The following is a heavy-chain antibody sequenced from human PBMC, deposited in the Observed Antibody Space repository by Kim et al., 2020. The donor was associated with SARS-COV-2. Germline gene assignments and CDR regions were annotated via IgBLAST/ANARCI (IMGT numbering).Heavy chain of an antibody. CDR3: ARDWNTAMDTGGY. D-gene: IGHD5-18*01. J-gene: IGHJ4*02. CDR1: GFTFSSYS. V-gene: IGHV3-21*01. CDR2: ISSSSSYI. Sequence: GGSLRLSCAASGFTFSSYSMNWVRQAPGKGLEWVSSISSSSSYIYYADSVKGRFTISRDNAKNSLYLQMNSLRAEDTAVYYCARDWNTAMDTGGYWGQGTLVTVSS.